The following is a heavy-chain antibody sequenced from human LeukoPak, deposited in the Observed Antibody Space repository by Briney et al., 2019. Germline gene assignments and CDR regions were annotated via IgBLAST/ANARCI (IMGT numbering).Heavy chain of an antibody. D-gene: IGHD2-2*01. J-gene: IGHJ3*02. CDR2: IYTSGST. CDR3: ARVKPNALDAFDI. CDR1: GGSISSGSYS. Sequence: PSETLSLTCTVSGGSISSGSYSWTWIRQPAGKGLEWIGRIYTSGSTNYNPSLKSRVTISVDTSKNQFSLKLSSVTAADTAVYYCARVKPNALDAFDIWGQGTMVTVSS. V-gene: IGHV4-61*02.